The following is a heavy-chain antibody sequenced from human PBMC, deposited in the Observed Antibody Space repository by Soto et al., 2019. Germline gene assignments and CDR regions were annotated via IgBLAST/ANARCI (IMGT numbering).Heavy chain of an antibody. CDR2: IDPRSGGT. Sequence: HVQLVQSGTEVKKPGASVRVSCMVSGYPFTTYYIHWVRQAPGQGLEWMGWIDPRSGGTVYEQKFQGRGTITRDTSISTVYMDLSGLTSDDTALYYCATDDYGIFPYWGQGSLVTVSS. CDR3: ATDDYGIFPY. J-gene: IGHJ4*02. V-gene: IGHV1-2*02. D-gene: IGHD3-10*01. CDR1: GYPFTTYY.